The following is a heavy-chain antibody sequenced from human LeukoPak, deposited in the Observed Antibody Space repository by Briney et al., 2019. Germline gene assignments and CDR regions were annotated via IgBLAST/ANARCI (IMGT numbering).Heavy chain of an antibody. J-gene: IGHJ6*02. CDR2: IYSGGST. V-gene: IGHV3-53*01. Sequence: PGGSLRLSCAASGFTVSSNYMRWVRQAPGKGLEWGSVIYSGGSTYYADSVKGRFTISRDNSKNTLYLQMNSLRAEDTAVYYCARRLGGPDRYYYYGMDVWGQGTTVTVSS. D-gene: IGHD1-26*01. CDR1: GFTVSSNY. CDR3: ARRLGGPDRYYYYGMDV.